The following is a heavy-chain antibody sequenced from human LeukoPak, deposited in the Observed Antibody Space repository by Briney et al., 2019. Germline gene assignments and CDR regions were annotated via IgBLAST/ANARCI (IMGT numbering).Heavy chain of an antibody. V-gene: IGHV3-13*01. CDR3: VREARGYHYTYFDY. CDR1: GFTLGGHD. D-gene: IGHD5-18*01. CDR2: VSAGHHA. J-gene: IGHJ4*02. Sequence: PGGSLRLSCTASGFTLGGHDMHWVRQTTGDGLEWVAAVSAGHHAFYAGSVKGRFTVSREDAKNSLYLQMNSLRAGGTAVYYCVREARGYHYTYFDYWGQGSLVTVSS.